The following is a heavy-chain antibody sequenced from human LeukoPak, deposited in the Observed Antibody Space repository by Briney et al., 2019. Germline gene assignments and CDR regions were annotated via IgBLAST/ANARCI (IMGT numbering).Heavy chain of an antibody. CDR1: GGTFSSYA. D-gene: IGHD2-2*01. Sequence: SVKVSCKASGGTFSSYAISWVRQAPGQGLVWMGGIIPIFGTANYAQKFQGRVTMTADESTTTAYMELNSLRSEDTAVYYCALEFRTFYAVLDYWGQGTLVTVSS. CDR3: ALEFRTFYAVLDY. V-gene: IGHV1-69*13. J-gene: IGHJ4*02. CDR2: IIPIFGTA.